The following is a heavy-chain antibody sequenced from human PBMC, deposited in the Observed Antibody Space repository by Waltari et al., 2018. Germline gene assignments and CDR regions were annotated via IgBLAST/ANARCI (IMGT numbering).Heavy chain of an antibody. CDR1: GGSISSSTYY. CDR3: ARRLSISWSVDY. CDR2: IYYRRST. V-gene: IGHV4-39*01. J-gene: IGHJ4*02. Sequence: LQLQESGPGLVKPSETLSLTCTVSGGSISSSTYYWGWIGQPPGKGLELIGSIYYRRSTYYNPSLKSGVTISVDTSKNHVSLKLSSVTAADTAVYYCARRLSISWSVDYWGQGTLGTVSS. D-gene: IGHD6-13*01.